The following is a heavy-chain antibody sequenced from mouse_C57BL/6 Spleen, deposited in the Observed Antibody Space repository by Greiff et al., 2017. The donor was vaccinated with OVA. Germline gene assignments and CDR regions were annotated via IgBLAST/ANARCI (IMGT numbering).Heavy chain of an antibody. CDR2: IHPNSGST. J-gene: IGHJ4*01. Sequence: QVQLQQPGAELVKPGASVKLSCKASGYTFTSYWMHWVKQRPGQGLEWIGMIHPNSGSTNYNEKFKSKATLTVDKSSSTAYMQLSSLTSEDSAVYYCARDNYGSYAMYYWGQGTSVTVSS. V-gene: IGHV1-64*01. D-gene: IGHD1-1*01. CDR1: GYTFTSYW. CDR3: ARDNYGSYAMYY.